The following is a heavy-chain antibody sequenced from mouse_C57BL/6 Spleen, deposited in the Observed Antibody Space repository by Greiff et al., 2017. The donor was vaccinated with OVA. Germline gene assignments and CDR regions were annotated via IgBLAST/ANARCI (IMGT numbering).Heavy chain of an antibody. CDR1: GFTFSSYT. J-gene: IGHJ2*01. D-gene: IGHD2-1*01. V-gene: IGHV5-9*01. Sequence: EVQVVESGGGLVKPGGSLKLSCAASGFTFSSYTMSWVRQTPEQRLEWVATISGGGGKTDYPDSVKGRFTISRDNAKNTLYLQMSSLRSEDTALYYCARHGNDYFDYWGQGTTLTVSS. CDR2: ISGGGGKT. CDR3: ARHGNDYFDY.